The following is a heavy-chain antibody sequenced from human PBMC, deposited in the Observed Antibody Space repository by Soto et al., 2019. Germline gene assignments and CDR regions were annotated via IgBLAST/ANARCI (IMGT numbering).Heavy chain of an antibody. CDR2: IYSGGNT. CDR1: GFTVSSNY. D-gene: IGHD6-13*01. V-gene: IGHV3-66*01. CDR3: ASFYSSSWYVHYYYYGMDV. Sequence: EVQLVESGGGLVQHGGSLRLSCAASGFTVSSNYMSWVRQAPGKGLEWVSVIYSGGNTYYADSVKGRFTISRDNSKNTLYLQMNSLRAEDTAAYYCASFYSSSWYVHYYYYGMDVWGQGTTVTVSS. J-gene: IGHJ6*02.